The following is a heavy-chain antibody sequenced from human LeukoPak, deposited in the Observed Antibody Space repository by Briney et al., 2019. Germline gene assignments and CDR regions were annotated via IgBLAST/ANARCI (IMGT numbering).Heavy chain of an antibody. CDR1: GFTFSSYW. D-gene: IGHD6-6*01. V-gene: IGHV3-7*01. CDR3: ARDSRSSIAAPDY. CDR2: IKQDGSEK. J-gene: IGHJ4*02. Sequence: GGSLRLSCAASGFTFSSYWMSWVRQAPGKGLEWVANIKQDGSEKYYVDSVKGRFTISRDNAKNSLYLQMNSLRAEDTAVYYCARDSRSSIAAPDYWGQGTLVTVSS.